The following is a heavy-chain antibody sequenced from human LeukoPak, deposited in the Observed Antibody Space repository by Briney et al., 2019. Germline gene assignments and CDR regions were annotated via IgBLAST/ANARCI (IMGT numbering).Heavy chain of an antibody. CDR2: LSRGGATT. J-gene: IGHJ4*02. V-gene: IGHV3-23*01. Sequence: GGSLRLSCTGSGFNFNMFAMNWVRQAPRQGLEWVSGLSRGGATTNYADSVKGRFTISRDKSKNLLFLQMNSLRPEDTAVYYCAKEQRIRHCSEGVCMEGYYFDYWGQGTLVTVSS. CDR1: GFNFNMFA. CDR3: AKEQRIRHCSEGVCMEGYYFDY. D-gene: IGHD2-8*01.